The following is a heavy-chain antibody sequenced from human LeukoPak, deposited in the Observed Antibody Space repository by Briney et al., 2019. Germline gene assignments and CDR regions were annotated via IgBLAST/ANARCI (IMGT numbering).Heavy chain of an antibody. Sequence: PGRSLRLSCAASGFTFSSYGMHWVRQAPGKGLEWVAVIWYDGSNKYYADSVKGRFTISRDNSKNTLHLQMNSLRAEDTAVYYCARAVVTAIPYNWFDPWGQGTLVTVSS. V-gene: IGHV3-33*01. CDR3: ARAVVTAIPYNWFDP. D-gene: IGHD2-21*02. CDR1: GFTFSSYG. J-gene: IGHJ5*02. CDR2: IWYDGSNK.